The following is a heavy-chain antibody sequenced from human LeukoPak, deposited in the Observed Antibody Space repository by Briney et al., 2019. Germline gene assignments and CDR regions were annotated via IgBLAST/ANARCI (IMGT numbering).Heavy chain of an antibody. CDR1: GFTFSSYG. CDR2: IWYDGSNK. J-gene: IGHJ4*02. V-gene: IGHV3-33*06. Sequence: GGSLRLSCAASGFTFSSYGMHWVRQAPGKGLEWAAVIWYDGSNKYYADSVKGRFTISRDNSKNTLYMQMNSRRAEDTAVYYCAKGYCGGDCYHDYWGQGTLVTVSS. CDR3: AKGYCGGDCYHDY. D-gene: IGHD2-21*02.